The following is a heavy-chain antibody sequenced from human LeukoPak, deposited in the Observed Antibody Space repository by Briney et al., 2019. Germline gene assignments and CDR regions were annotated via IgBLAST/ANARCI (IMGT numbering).Heavy chain of an antibody. CDR1: GFTFGLYS. CDR3: TKSPLTVAGTIDY. Sequence: PGGSLRLSCAASGFTFGLYSMTWVRQAPGKGLEWVSLIDSNSNFMNYADSVKGRFTISRDDSQNTLYLQMNSLRTEDTAMYYCTKSPLTVAGTIDYWGQGTLVTVSS. J-gene: IGHJ4*02. D-gene: IGHD6-13*01. V-gene: IGHV3-21*01. CDR2: IDSNSNFM.